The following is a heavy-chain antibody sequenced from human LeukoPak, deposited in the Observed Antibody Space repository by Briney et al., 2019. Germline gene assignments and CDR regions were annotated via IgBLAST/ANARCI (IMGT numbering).Heavy chain of an antibody. D-gene: IGHD2-15*01. Sequence: SVKVSCKASGYTFSNYGFGWVRQAPGQGLEWMGGIIPIFATANYAQKFQGRVTIAADESTSTAYMELSSLRSEDTAVYYCARDRGGYCSGGSCYSLYYYYYMDVWGKGTTVTVSS. CDR2: IIPIFATA. V-gene: IGHV1-69*13. CDR3: ARDRGGYCSGGSCYSLYYYYYMDV. CDR1: GYTFSNYG. J-gene: IGHJ6*03.